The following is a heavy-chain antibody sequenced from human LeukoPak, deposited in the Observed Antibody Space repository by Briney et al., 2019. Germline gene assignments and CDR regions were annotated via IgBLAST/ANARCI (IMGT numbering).Heavy chain of an antibody. Sequence: SETLSLTCTVSGGSISSSSYYWGWIRQPPGKGLEWIGSIYYSGSTYYNPSLKSRVTISVDTSKNQFSLKLSSVTAADTAVYYCARPDSSSFSEGLHYWGQGTLVTVSS. CDR3: ARPDSSSFSEGLHY. CDR2: IYYSGST. V-gene: IGHV4-39*01. J-gene: IGHJ4*02. CDR1: GGSISSSSYY. D-gene: IGHD6-6*01.